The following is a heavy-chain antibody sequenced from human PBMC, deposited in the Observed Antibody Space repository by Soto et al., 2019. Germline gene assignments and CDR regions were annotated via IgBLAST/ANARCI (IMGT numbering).Heavy chain of an antibody. CDR2: ISGSGGST. CDR3: AKEATMVRGRGYYYYMDV. J-gene: IGHJ6*03. Sequence: EVQLLESGGGLVQPGGSLRLSCAASGFTFSSYAMSWVRQAPGKGLEWVSAISGSGGSTYYADSVKGRFTISRDNSKNTLDLQMNSLRAEDTAVYYCAKEATMVRGRGYYYYMDVWGKGTTVTVSS. V-gene: IGHV3-23*01. D-gene: IGHD3-10*01. CDR1: GFTFSSYA.